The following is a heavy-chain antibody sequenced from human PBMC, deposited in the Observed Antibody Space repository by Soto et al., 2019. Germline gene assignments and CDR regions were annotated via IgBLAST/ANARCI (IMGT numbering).Heavy chain of an antibody. V-gene: IGHV4-39*01. CDR2: IYHTGNA. Sequence: SETLSLTCSVSGDSISNSRFYWAWIRQPPGEGLEWIGSIYHTGNAYYNPSLKSRVTIFVDTSKNQFSLKLTSVTAADTAVYYCARPSGSYLYYFDYWGQGTLVTVS. J-gene: IGHJ4*02. CDR1: GDSISNSRFY. CDR3: ARPSGSYLYYFDY. D-gene: IGHD1-26*01.